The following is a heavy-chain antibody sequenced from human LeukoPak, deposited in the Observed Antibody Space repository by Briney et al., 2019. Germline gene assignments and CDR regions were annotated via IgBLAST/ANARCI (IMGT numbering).Heavy chain of an antibody. CDR2: ISSSSSYI. CDR3: ARHGDYRDWAFDY. CDR1: GFTFSSYS. V-gene: IGHV3-21*01. J-gene: IGHJ4*02. Sequence: GGSLRLSCAASGFTFSSYSMNWVRQAPGKGLEWVSSISSSSSYIYYADSVKGRFTISRDNAKNSLYLQMNSLRAEDTAVYYCARHGDYRDWAFDYWGQGTLVTVSS. D-gene: IGHD4-17*01.